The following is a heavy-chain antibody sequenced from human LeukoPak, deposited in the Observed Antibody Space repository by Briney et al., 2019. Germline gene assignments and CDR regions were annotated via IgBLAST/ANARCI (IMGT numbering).Heavy chain of an antibody. V-gene: IGHV3-30*02. CDR3: AKVTMGDVWFDP. Sequence: PGGSLRLSCAMSGFTLTSTGMHWVRQAPGKGLEWLAFMHYDGRNILYADSVKGRFSISTDNSKNMVYLQMSSLRAEDTAVYYCAKVTMGDVWFDPWGQRTLVTVSS. J-gene: IGHJ5*02. CDR1: GFTLTSTG. D-gene: IGHD3-16*01. CDR2: MHYDGRNI.